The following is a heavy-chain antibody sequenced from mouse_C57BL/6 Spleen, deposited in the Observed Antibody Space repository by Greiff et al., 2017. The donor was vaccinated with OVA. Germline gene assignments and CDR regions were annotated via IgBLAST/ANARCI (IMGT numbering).Heavy chain of an antibody. CDR2: INPSTGGT. J-gene: IGHJ2*01. D-gene: IGHD2-4*01. CDR1: GYSFTGYY. CDR3: ASSDYGFDY. V-gene: IGHV1-42*01. Sequence: VQLQQSGPELVKPGASVKISCKASGYSFTGYYMNWVKQSPEKSLEWIGEINPSTGGTTYNQKFKAKATLTVDKSSSTAYMQLKSLTSEDSAVYNCASSDYGFDYWGQGTTLTVSS.